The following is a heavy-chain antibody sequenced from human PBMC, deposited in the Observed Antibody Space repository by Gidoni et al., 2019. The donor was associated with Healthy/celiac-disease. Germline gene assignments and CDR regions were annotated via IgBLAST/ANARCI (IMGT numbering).Heavy chain of an antibody. CDR1: GGTFSSYA. J-gene: IGHJ4*02. CDR3: ARVVLLSRWLQCDY. V-gene: IGHV1-69*01. D-gene: IGHD5-12*01. CDR2: IIPSFGTA. Sequence: QVQLVQSGSAVKKPGSSVKVSCKDSGGTFSSYAISWVRQAPGQGLEWMGGIIPSFGTANYAQKFQGRVTITADESTSTAYMELSSLRSEDTAVYYCARVVLLSRWLQCDYWGQGTLVTVSS.